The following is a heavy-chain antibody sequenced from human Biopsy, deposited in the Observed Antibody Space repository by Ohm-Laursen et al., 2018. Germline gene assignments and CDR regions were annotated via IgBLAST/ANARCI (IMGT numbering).Heavy chain of an antibody. J-gene: IGHJ4*02. V-gene: IGHV3-11*01. CDR3: ARDGAGSYHDY. Sequence: SLRLSCSASGFTFSDYYMSWIRQAPGKGLEWLSYISGSGTTILYADSVKGRFTVSRDNAKNSLYLQMNSLTVEDTAVYYCARDGAGSYHDYWGQGTLVTVSS. CDR1: GFTFSDYY. CDR2: ISGSGTTI. D-gene: IGHD3-10*01.